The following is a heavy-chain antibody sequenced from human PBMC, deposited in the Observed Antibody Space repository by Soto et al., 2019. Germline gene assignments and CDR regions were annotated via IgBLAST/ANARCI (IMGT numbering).Heavy chain of an antibody. V-gene: IGHV1-69*04. Sequence: SVKVSCKASGGTFSSYTISWVRQAPGQGLEWMGRIIPILGIANYAQKFQGRVTITADKSTSTAYMELSSLRSEDTAVYYCARETRNFGVVTIPNYYYYYMDVWGKGTTVTVSS. CDR3: ARETRNFGVVTIPNYYYYYMDV. J-gene: IGHJ6*03. CDR2: IIPILGIA. D-gene: IGHD3-3*02. CDR1: GGTFSSYT.